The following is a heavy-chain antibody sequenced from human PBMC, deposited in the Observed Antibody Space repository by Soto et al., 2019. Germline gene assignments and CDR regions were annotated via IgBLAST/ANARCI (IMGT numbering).Heavy chain of an antibody. CDR3: ARVSGRQEMRAMDV. CDR2: LYVTGIT. V-gene: IGHV4-4*07. CDR1: GDSLNGYY. D-gene: IGHD3-10*01. Sequence: KASETLSLTCSVSGDSLNGYYWSWVRQSAGKTLEWIGRLYVTGITNYNPSLKSRVSMSVDASKNQFYLNLGSVTAADTAMYFCARVSGRQEMRAMDVWGPGIMVTVSS. J-gene: IGHJ6*02.